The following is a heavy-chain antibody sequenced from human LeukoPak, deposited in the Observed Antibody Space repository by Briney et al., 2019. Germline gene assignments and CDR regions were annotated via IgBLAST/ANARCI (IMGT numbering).Heavy chain of an antibody. V-gene: IGHV3-9*01. D-gene: IGHD3-22*01. J-gene: IGHJ6*02. CDR2: ISWSSGNI. Sequence: GGSLRLSCAASGFTFDDFAMHWARQGPGKGLEWVSGISWSSGNIVYADSVKGRFTISRDNAKNSFYLEMNSLRTEDTAVYYCAKTTVVKSLYYGMDVWGQGTTVIVSS. CDR1: GFTFDDFA. CDR3: AKTTVVKSLYYGMDV.